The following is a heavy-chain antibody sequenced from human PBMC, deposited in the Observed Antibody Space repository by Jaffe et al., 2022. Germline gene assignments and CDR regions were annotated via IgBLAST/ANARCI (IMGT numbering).Heavy chain of an antibody. Sequence: QVQLVESGGGLVKPGGSLRLSCAASGFTFSDYYMSWIRQAPGKGLEWVSYISSSGSTIYYADSVKGRFTISRDNAKNSLYLQMNSLRAEDTAVYYCARVRMRYCSGGSCYSPYYYYYMDVWGKGTTVTVSS. CDR2: ISSSGSTI. J-gene: IGHJ6*03. V-gene: IGHV3-11*01. CDR1: GFTFSDYY. CDR3: ARVRMRYCSGGSCYSPYYYYYMDV. D-gene: IGHD2-15*01.